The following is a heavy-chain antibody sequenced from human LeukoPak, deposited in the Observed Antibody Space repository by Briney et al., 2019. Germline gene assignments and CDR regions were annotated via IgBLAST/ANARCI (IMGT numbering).Heavy chain of an antibody. V-gene: IGHV3-23*01. CDR2: ISGSGGST. Sequence: PGGSLRLSCAASGFAFSSFAMSWVRRPPGKGLEWVSSISGSGGSTYYADSVKGRFTISRDNSKNTLYLQMNSLRAEDTAVYYCAKEGDHYDSRDSGAFDIWGQGTRVTVSS. CDR3: AKEGDHYDSRDSGAFDI. J-gene: IGHJ3*02. CDR1: GFAFSSFA. D-gene: IGHD3-22*01.